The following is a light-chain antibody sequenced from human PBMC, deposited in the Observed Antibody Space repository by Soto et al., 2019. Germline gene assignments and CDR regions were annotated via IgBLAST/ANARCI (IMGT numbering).Light chain of an antibody. CDR2: AAS. CDR1: QSISSY. CDR3: QQSYSTPRT. J-gene: IGKJ1*01. Sequence: DIQMTQSPSSLSASVGDRVTITCRASQSISSYLNWYQQKPGKAPKLLIYAASSLQSGVPSRFSGSGSVTEFTLTISSLQPEDFATYYCQQSYSTPRTFCQGTQGEIK. V-gene: IGKV1-39*01.